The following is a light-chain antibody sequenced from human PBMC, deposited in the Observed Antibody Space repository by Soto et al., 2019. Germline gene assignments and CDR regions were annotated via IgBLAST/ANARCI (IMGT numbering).Light chain of an antibody. Sequence: EIVLTQSPGTLSLSPGERATLSCRASQSVSSSYLAWYQQKPGQAPRLLIYGASSRATGIPDRFSGSGSGTDFTLTISRLEPEDFAVYYCQQYGSLQTFGHRTKVEIK. CDR3: QQYGSLQT. CDR1: QSVSSSY. CDR2: GAS. J-gene: IGKJ1*01. V-gene: IGKV3-20*01.